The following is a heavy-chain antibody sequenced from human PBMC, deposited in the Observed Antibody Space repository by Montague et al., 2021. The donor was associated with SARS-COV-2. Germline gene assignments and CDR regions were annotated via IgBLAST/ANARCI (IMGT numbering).Heavy chain of an antibody. CDR3: ARSPLLWFGTALGNWFDP. CDR1: GGSFSGYY. CDR2: INHSGST. Sequence: SETLSLTCAVYGGSFSGYYWSWIRQPPGKGLEWIGEINHSGSTXXXPSXXXRVTISVDTSENQFSLKLSSVTVADTAVYYCARSPLLWFGTALGNWFDPWGQGTLVTVSS. V-gene: IGHV4-34*01. D-gene: IGHD3-10*01. J-gene: IGHJ5*02.